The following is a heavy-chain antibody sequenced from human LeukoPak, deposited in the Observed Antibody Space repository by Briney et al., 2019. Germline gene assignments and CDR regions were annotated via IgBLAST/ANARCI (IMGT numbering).Heavy chain of an antibody. Sequence: GGSLRLSCAASGFTFSSYAMSWVRQAPGKGLEWVSAISGSGGSAYYADSVKGRFTISRDNSKNTLYLQMNSLRAEDTAVYYCAKVMGPTTVTTSPFDYWGQGTLVTVSS. CDR2: ISGSGGSA. V-gene: IGHV3-23*01. J-gene: IGHJ4*02. CDR3: AKVMGPTTVTTSPFDY. CDR1: GFTFSSYA. D-gene: IGHD4-17*01.